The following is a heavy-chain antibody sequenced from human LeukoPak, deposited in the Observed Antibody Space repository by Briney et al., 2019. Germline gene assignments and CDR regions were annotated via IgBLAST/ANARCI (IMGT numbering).Heavy chain of an antibody. J-gene: IGHJ4*02. V-gene: IGHV1-58*02. D-gene: IGHD4-23*01. CDR2: IFVGSGNT. Sequence: SVKVSCKASGFTFTSSAMEWVRQARGQRLEWIGLIFVGSGNTNYAQEFQERVTITRDMSTSTAYMELSSLRSEDTAVYYCAAVGYGGRTGYWGQGTLVTVSS. CDR3: AAVGYGGRTGY. CDR1: GFTFTSSA.